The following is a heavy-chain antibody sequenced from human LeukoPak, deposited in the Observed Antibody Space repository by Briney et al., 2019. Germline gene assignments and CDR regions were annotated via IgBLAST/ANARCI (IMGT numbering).Heavy chain of an antibody. D-gene: IGHD3-22*01. CDR2: IYSGGST. V-gene: IGHV3-53*01. J-gene: IGHJ4*02. CDR3: ARTHDSSGSRLDY. CDR1: GFTFSSNY. Sequence: GGSLRLSCAASGFTFSSNYMSWVRQAPGKGLEWVSIIYSGGSTYYADSVKGRFTISRDISKNTLYLQMNSLRAEDTAVYHCARTHDSSGSRLDYWGQGTLVSVSS.